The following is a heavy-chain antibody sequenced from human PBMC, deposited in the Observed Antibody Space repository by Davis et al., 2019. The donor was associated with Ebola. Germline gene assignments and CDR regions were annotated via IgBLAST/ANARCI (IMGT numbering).Heavy chain of an antibody. Sequence: PSETLSLTCAVYGGSFSGYYWSWIRQPPGKGLEWIGEINHSGSTNYNPSLKSRVTISVDTSKNQFSLKLSSVTAADTAVYYCARATPGYSSGWIDYWGQGTLVTVSS. J-gene: IGHJ4*02. CDR1: GGSFSGYY. CDR3: ARATPGYSSGWIDY. CDR2: INHSGST. D-gene: IGHD6-19*01. V-gene: IGHV4-34*01.